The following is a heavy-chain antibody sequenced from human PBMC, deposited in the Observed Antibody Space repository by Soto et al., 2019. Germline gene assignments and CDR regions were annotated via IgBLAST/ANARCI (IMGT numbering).Heavy chain of an antibody. CDR2: ISYDGSNK. J-gene: IGHJ6*02. CDR3: ASEDLGLRFLGGMDV. CDR1: GFTFSSYA. V-gene: IGHV3-30-3*01. D-gene: IGHD3-3*01. Sequence: SCAASGFTFSSYAMHWVRQAPGKGLEWVAVISYDGSNKYYADSVKGRFTISRDNSKNTLYLQMNSLRAEDTAVYYCASEDLGLRFLGGMDVWGQGTTVTVSS.